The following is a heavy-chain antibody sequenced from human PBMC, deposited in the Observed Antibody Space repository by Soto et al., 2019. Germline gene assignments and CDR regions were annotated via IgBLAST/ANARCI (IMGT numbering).Heavy chain of an antibody. CDR1: IYTFSNFG. Sequence: ASVQVSCHTSIYTFSNFGITCFRQAHGQPLECLGWISLYSDGTNYAQKVQGRFSMPTDTSTTTDYMELRSLRSDDVAVYYCARVVQGVESWLCPWRLGTLVTVSS. CDR2: ISLYSDGT. J-gene: IGHJ5*02. CDR3: ARVVQGVESWLCP. V-gene: IGHV1-18*03. D-gene: IGHD3-22*01.